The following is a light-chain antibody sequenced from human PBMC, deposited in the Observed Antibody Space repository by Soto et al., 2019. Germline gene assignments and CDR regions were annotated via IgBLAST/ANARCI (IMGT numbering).Light chain of an antibody. V-gene: IGKV3-15*01. Sequence: EIMMTQSPATLSVSPGERATLSCRASQSVSSNFAWYQQQPGQAPRLLIYDASTRAAGIPARFSGSGSGTDVTLTISSLQSEDFAVYYCQQYHNWPRRFGQGTKVEIK. CDR2: DAS. CDR1: QSVSSN. CDR3: QQYHNWPRR. J-gene: IGKJ1*01.